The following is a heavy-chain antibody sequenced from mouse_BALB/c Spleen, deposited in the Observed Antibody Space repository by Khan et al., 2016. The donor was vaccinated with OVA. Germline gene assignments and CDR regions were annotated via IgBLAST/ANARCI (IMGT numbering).Heavy chain of an antibody. CDR1: GFTFSSYS. D-gene: IGHD1-1*01. CDR3: SRDRNYYGSSFYFDY. V-gene: IGHV5-6-4*01. J-gene: IGHJ2*01. CDR2: ITSGGSYT. Sequence: EVELVESGGGLVKPGGSLKFSCAASGFTFSSYSMSWVRQTPEKRLEWVATITSGGSYTYYPASVKGRFTISRDNAKNTLYLQMSSLKSEDTAMYYSSRDRNYYGSSFYFDYWGQGTTLTVSS.